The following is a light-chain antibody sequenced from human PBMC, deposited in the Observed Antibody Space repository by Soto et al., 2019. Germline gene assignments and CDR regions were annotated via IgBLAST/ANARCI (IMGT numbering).Light chain of an antibody. Sequence: DIQMTHSPSTLSASVLYIVTITFRASQSISSWLAWYQQKPGRAPKLLIYDSSSLESGVPSRFSGSGSGTDFTLTISSLQPEDFATYYCQKSYSTPPNFGQGTKVDIK. CDR1: QSISSW. CDR2: DSS. V-gene: IGKV1-5*01. CDR3: QKSYSTPPN. J-gene: IGKJ2*01.